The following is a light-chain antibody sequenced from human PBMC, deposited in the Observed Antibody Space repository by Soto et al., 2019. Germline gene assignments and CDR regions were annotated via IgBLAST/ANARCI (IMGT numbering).Light chain of an antibody. CDR1: QSVSIN. Sequence: EIVMTQSPATLSVSPGERATLSCRASQSVSINLAWYQQKPGQAPRLLIYGASTRATGIPARFSGSGSGTELTLTIRSLQSEDFAVYYCQHYNNWPPWTFGQGTKVEIK. J-gene: IGKJ1*01. V-gene: IGKV3-15*01. CDR2: GAS. CDR3: QHYNNWPPWT.